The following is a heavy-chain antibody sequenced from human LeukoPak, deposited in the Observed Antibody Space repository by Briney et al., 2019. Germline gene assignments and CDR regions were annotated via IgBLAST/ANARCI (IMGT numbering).Heavy chain of an antibody. V-gene: IGHV1-8*01. D-gene: IGHD1-1*01. CDR1: GYTFTSYD. CDR3: ARGDGNDYYYYYMDV. CDR2: MNPNSGNT. J-gene: IGHJ6*03. Sequence: GASVKASCKASGYTFTSYDINWVRQATGQGLEWMGWMNPNSGNTGYAQKFQGRVTMTRNTSISRAYMELSSLRSEDTAVYYCARGDGNDYYYYYMDVWGKGTTVTVPS.